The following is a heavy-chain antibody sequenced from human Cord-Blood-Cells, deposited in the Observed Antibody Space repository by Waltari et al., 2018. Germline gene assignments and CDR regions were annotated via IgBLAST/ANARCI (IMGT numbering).Heavy chain of an antibody. D-gene: IGHD1-1*01. J-gene: IGHJ2*01. CDR2: ISYDGSNK. Sequence: QVQLVESGGGVVQPGRSLRLSCAASGFTFSSYAMHWVRQAPGKGREWVAVISYDGSNKYDADSVKGRFTISRDNSKNTLYLQMNSLRAEDTAVYYCASSRGPTGDYWYFDLWGRGTLVTVSS. CDR3: ASSRGPTGDYWYFDL. CDR1: GFTFSSYA. V-gene: IGHV3-30*04.